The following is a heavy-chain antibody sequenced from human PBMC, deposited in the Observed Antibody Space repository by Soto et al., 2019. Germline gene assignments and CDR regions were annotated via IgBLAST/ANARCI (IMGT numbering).Heavy chain of an antibody. D-gene: IGHD7-27*01. J-gene: IGHJ3*01. CDR2: IYPDDSDV. CDR1: GYSFANYW. CDR3: ARHKPNWGGLAFHV. V-gene: IGHV5-51*01. Sequence: EVQLVQSGTEVKKPGESLKISCKGSGYSFANYWIGWVRQMPGKGLEWMAIIYPDDSDVRYSPSFQGQVTISVDKSVTTAYLQWTRLKASDTAIYYCARHKPNWGGLAFHVWGQGTMVTVSS.